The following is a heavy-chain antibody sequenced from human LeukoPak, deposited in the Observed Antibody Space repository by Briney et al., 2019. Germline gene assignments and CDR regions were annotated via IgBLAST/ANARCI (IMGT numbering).Heavy chain of an antibody. CDR2: INGAGGRT. CDR3: ARIGMENFYDL. D-gene: IGHD1-7*01. Sequence: PGGSLRLSCAGSGFTFSGFSMHWVRQAPGRGLEYVSAINGAGGRTYYADSVKGRFTISRDNSKNTLYLQMGNLRGEDMALYFCARIGMENFYDLWGQGTLVTVSA. CDR1: GFTFSGFS. J-gene: IGHJ5*02. V-gene: IGHV3-64*02.